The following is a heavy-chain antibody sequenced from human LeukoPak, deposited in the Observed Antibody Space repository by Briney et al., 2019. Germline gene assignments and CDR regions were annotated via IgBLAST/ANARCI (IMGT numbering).Heavy chain of an antibody. CDR2: IYSSGST. D-gene: IGHD5-12*01. V-gene: IGHV3-66*01. CDR3: ARVIIRDGYSDAFDI. Sequence: GGSLRLSCAASGLTVSSNYMSWVRQAPGKGPEWVSVIYSSGSTNYTDSVKGRFTISRDNSKNTLYLQMNSLRAEDTAVYYCARVIIRDGYSDAFDIWGQGTRVTVSS. CDR1: GLTVSSNY. J-gene: IGHJ3*02.